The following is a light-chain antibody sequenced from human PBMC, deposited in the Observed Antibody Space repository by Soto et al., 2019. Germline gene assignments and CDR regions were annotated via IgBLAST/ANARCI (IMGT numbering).Light chain of an antibody. CDR1: NNDVGRYNY. CDR2: DVS. J-gene: IGLJ3*02. CDR3: SSYAGSNIWV. V-gene: IGLV2-8*01. Sequence: QSVLTQPPSASGSPGQSVTISCTGTNNDVGRYNYVSWYQQHPGRAPKVIISDVSERPAGVPHRFSGSKSRNTASLTVPGLQAEDEAYYYCSSYAGSNIWVFSGGTKLTVL.